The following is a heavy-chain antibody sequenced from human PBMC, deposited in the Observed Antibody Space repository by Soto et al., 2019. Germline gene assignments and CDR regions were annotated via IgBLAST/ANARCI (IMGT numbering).Heavy chain of an antibody. CDR3: ARGTMPTIRPGFAY. V-gene: IGHV3-23*01. Sequence: EVQLLESGGGLVQPGGALRLSCAASGFTFSAYARNWVRQAPGKGLEWVSTITGSGSSTNTYYADSVKGRVTISRDNSPNTLYLQMDTPRAAEKATYFCARGTMPTIRPGFAYWGQGTLATAS. J-gene: IGHJ4*02. CDR1: GFTFSAYA. D-gene: IGHD3-3*01. CDR2: ITGSGSSTNT.